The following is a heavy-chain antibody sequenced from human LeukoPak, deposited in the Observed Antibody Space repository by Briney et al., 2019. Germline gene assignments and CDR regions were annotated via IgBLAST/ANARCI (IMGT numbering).Heavy chain of an antibody. CDR2: INTNTGNP. CDR3: VTYYYDSSGYTFDY. J-gene: IGHJ4*02. V-gene: IGHV7-4-1*02. D-gene: IGHD3-22*01. CDR1: VYTFTSYA. Sequence: GASVKVACKASVYTFTSYAMDWVRQAPGQGLEWMGWINTNTGNPTYAQGFTGRFVFSLDTSVSTAYLQISSLKAEDTAVYYCVTYYYDSSGYTFDYWGQGTLVTVSS.